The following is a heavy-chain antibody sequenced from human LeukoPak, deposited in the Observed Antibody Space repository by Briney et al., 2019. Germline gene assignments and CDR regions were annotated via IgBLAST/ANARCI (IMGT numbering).Heavy chain of an antibody. CDR2: IYPGDSDT. CDR1: GYSFTSYW. CDR3: ARRDSGSCYSLLSRDY. J-gene: IGHJ4*02. D-gene: IGHD1-26*01. Sequence: GESLKISCKGSGYSFTSYWIGWVRQLPGKGLEWMGIIYPGDSDTRYSPAFQGQVTISADKSISTAYLQWSSLKASDTAMYYCARRDSGSCYSLLSRDYWGQGTLVTVSS. V-gene: IGHV5-51*01.